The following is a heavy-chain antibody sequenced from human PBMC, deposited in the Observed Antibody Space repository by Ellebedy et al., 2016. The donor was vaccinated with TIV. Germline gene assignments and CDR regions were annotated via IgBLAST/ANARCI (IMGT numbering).Heavy chain of an antibody. Sequence: MPSETLSLICTVSGDSISPYYWNRIRQPPGKGLEWIGYIHYSGSANYNPSLKSRVTISVDTSKNQFSLNLSSVTAADTAMYYCARQHDPKYNNYMDVWGKGTTVTVSS. CDR1: GDSISPYY. V-gene: IGHV4-59*01. CDR2: IHYSGSA. J-gene: IGHJ6*03. CDR3: ARQHDPKYNNYMDV.